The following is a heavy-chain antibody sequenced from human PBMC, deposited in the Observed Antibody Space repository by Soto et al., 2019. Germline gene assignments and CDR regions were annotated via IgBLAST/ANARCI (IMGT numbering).Heavy chain of an antibody. Sequence: EVQLLESGGDLVQPGGSLRLSCAASGFTFSSYAMSWVRQAPGKGLEWVSGISGSGSSTYYADSVKGRFTISRDNSKNTLYLQMNSLTVDDTALYYCAKDSLPGIAAAGTVYWGQGTLVTVSS. J-gene: IGHJ4*02. CDR3: AKDSLPGIAAAGTVY. CDR2: ISGSGSST. CDR1: GFTFSSYA. V-gene: IGHV3-23*01. D-gene: IGHD6-13*01.